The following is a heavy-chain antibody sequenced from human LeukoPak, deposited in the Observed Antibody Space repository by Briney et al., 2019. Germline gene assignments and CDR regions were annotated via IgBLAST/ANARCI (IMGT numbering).Heavy chain of an antibody. Sequence: GGSLRLSCAASGFTFSSYAMHWVRQAPGKGLEWVAVISYDGSNKYYADSVKGGFTISRDNSKNTLYLQMNSLRAEDTAVYYCAREDDSNTFDYWGQGTLVTVSS. D-gene: IGHD3-22*01. CDR1: GFTFSSYA. CDR3: AREDDSNTFDY. J-gene: IGHJ4*02. V-gene: IGHV3-30-3*01. CDR2: ISYDGSNK.